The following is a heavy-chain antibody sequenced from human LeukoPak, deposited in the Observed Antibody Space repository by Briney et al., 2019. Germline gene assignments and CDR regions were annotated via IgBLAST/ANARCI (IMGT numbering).Heavy chain of an antibody. CDR2: ISGGGGKT. Sequence: GGSLRLSCEASGFTFSSCALSWVRQAPGEGLEWGSAISGGGGKTWYADSVKGRFTISRDNSKNTLYLQMNSLRAEDTALYYCAKDPIVFNSGDYYLGAFNIWGQGAMVTVSS. CDR1: GFTFSSCA. D-gene: IGHD2-21*02. CDR3: AKDPIVFNSGDYYLGAFNI. V-gene: IGHV3-23*01. J-gene: IGHJ3*02.